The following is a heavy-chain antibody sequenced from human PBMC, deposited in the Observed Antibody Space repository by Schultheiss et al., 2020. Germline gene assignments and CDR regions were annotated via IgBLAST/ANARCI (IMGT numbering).Heavy chain of an antibody. D-gene: IGHD6-19*01. Sequence: GGSLRLSCAASGFTFSSYGMHWVRQAPGKGLEWVANIKQDGSEKYYVDSVKGRFTISRDNAKNSLYLQMNSLRAEDTAVYYCATGSGQGWYDSPFDYWGQGTLVTVSS. V-gene: IGHV3-7*03. CDR3: ATGSGQGWYDSPFDY. J-gene: IGHJ4*02. CDR2: IKQDGSEK. CDR1: GFTFSSYG.